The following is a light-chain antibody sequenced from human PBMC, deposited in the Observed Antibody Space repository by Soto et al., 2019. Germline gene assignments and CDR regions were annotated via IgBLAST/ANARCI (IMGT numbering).Light chain of an antibody. Sequence: SYELTQPPSVSVAPGQTARITCGGNNIGSKSVHWYQQKPGQAPVLVVYNDSDRPSGIPERFSGSSSGNTATLTISRVEAGDEADYYCQVWYTSDDHNWVFGGGTKLTVL. J-gene: IGLJ3*02. V-gene: IGLV3-21*02. CDR2: NDS. CDR1: NIGSKS. CDR3: QVWYTSDDHNWV.